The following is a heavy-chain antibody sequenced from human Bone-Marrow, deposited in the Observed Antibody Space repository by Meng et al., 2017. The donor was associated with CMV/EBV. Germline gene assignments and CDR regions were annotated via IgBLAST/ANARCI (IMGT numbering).Heavy chain of an antibody. J-gene: IGHJ4*02. Sequence: GESLKISCAASGFTFSNHWMGWVRQAPGKGLEWVSYISSSSSTIYYADSVKGRFTISRDNAKNSLYLQMNSLRAEDTAVYYCARDWKNWGTDFDYWGQGTLVTVSS. V-gene: IGHV3-48*04. CDR1: GFTFSNHW. D-gene: IGHD7-27*01. CDR3: ARDWKNWGTDFDY. CDR2: ISSSSSTI.